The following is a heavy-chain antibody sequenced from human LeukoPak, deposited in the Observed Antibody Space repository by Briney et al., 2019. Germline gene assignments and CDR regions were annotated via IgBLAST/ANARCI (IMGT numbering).Heavy chain of an antibody. J-gene: IGHJ4*02. CDR2: IYSGGST. CDR3: ARGGGRELDY. V-gene: IGHV3-66*01. CDR1: GFTFSSYS. Sequence: PGGSLRLSCAASGFTFSSYSMNWVRQAPGKGLEWVSVIYSGGSTYYADSVKGRFTISRDNSRNTLYLQMNSLRAEDTAVYYCARGGGRELDYWGQGTLVTGSS. D-gene: IGHD3-16*01.